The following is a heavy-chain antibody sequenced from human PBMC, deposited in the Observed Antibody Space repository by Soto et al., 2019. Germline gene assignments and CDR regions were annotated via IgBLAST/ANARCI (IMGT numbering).Heavy chain of an antibody. CDR2: IYSSGST. D-gene: IGHD4-17*01. V-gene: IGHV4-59*08. Sequence: SETLSLTCSVSGGYISGYCWSWIRQPPGKGLEWIGYIYSSGSTNYNPSLKSRVAISVDTSKNQFSLKLSSVTAADTAVYYCARRLRTGHFDYWGQGTLVTVSS. CDR3: ARRLRTGHFDY. J-gene: IGHJ4*02. CDR1: GGYISGYC.